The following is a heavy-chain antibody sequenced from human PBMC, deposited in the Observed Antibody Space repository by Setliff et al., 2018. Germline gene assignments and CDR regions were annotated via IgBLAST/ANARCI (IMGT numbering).Heavy chain of an antibody. CDR1: GGSIRNYY. J-gene: IGHJ4*02. CDR2: IFYSGSA. Sequence: PSETLSLTCTVSGGSIRNYYWSWIRQSPGKGLEWIGYIFYSGSARYNPSLESRVTMSVDTSKSQFSLRLSSLTAADTAVYYCARHRRDSSGNYFVGLYYFDYWGQGTPVTVSS. D-gene: IGHD3-22*01. V-gene: IGHV4-59*08. CDR3: ARHRRDSSGNYFVGLYYFDY.